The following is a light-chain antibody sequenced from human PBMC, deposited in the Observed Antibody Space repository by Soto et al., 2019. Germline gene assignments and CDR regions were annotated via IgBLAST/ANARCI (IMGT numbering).Light chain of an antibody. CDR1: SSDVGGYNY. CDR2: EVS. CDR3: SSYRRTSNLI. Sequence: QSALTQPASVSGSPGQSITISCTGTSSDVGGYNYVSWYQQYPGKAPKLIIYEVSNRPSGISDRFSGSKSGNTASLTISGLQAEDEADYYCSSYRRTSNLIFGGGTKLTVL. V-gene: IGLV2-14*01. J-gene: IGLJ2*01.